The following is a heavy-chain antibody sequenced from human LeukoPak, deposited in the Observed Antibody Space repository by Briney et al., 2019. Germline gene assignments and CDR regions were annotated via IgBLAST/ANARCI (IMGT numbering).Heavy chain of an antibody. CDR3: VRDKGSDYYFPSWFDP. J-gene: IGHJ5*02. CDR2: MNQGGSEK. V-gene: IGHV3-7*01. CDR1: GFTFSSYA. D-gene: IGHD3-22*01. Sequence: QAGGSLRLSCAASGFTFSSYAMSWVRQAPGKGLEWVANMNQGGSEKYYVDSVKGRFTISRDNAKNSLYLQMNSLRAEDSAVYYCVRDKGSDYYFPSWFDPWGQGTLVTVSS.